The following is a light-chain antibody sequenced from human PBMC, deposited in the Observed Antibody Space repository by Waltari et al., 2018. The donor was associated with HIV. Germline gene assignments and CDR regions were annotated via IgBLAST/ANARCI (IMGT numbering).Light chain of an antibody. CDR2: DKN. J-gene: IGLJ2*01. CDR3: NSRDKSGNFVV. CDR1: SLRTYY. V-gene: IGLV3-19*01. Sequence: SSELTQDPAVSVALGQTVRITCQGDSLRTYYATWYQKKPGQAPLLVIFDKNNRPSGIPDRFSGSRSGNTASLTITGTQAEDEGDYYCNSRDKSGNFVVFGGGTKLTVL.